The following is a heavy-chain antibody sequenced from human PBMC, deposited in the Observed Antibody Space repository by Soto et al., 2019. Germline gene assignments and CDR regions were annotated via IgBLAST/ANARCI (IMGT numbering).Heavy chain of an antibody. D-gene: IGHD6-13*01. V-gene: IGHV1-3*01. CDR2: INAGNGNT. Sequence: ASVKVSCKASGYTFTSYAMHWVRQAPGQRLEWMGWINAGNGNTKYSQKFQGRVTITRDTSASTAYMELSSLRSEDTAVYYCARDRAAAGFFDYWGQGTTVTVSS. J-gene: IGHJ4*03. CDR1: GYTFTSYA. CDR3: ARDRAAAGFFDY.